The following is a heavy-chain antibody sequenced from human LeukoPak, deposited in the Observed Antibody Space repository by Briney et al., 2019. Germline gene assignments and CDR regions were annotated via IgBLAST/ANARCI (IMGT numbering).Heavy chain of an antibody. CDR1: GYSISSGYY. J-gene: IGHJ5*02. V-gene: IGHV4-38-2*02. CDR3: ARGYSSSWYFNWFDP. CDR2: IYHSGST. D-gene: IGHD6-13*01. Sequence: SETLSLTCTVSGYSISSGYYWGWIRQPPGKGLEWIGNIYHSGSTFYNPSLKSRVTISVDTSKNQLSLKLSSVTAADTAVYYCARGYSSSWYFNWFDPWGQGTLVTVSS.